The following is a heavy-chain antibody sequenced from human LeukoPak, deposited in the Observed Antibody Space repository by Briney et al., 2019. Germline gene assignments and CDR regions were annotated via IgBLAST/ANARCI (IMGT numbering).Heavy chain of an antibody. CDR2: INPNSGGT. CDR1: GYTFTGYY. Sequence: GASVKVSCKASGYTFTGYYMHWVRQAPGQGLEWMGWINPNSGGTNYAQKFQGRVTMTRDTSISTAYMELSRLRSDDTAVYYCARDLKGYSYGYFGYWGQGTLVTVSS. D-gene: IGHD5-18*01. V-gene: IGHV1-2*02. J-gene: IGHJ4*02. CDR3: ARDLKGYSYGYFGY.